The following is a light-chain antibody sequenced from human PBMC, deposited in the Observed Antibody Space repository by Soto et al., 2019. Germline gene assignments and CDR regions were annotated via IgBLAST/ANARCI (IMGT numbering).Light chain of an antibody. V-gene: IGKV2-24*01. CDR2: KIS. CDR1: QSLVHSDGNTY. Sequence: DIVMTQTPLSSRVTLGQPASISCRSSQSLVHSDGNTYFNWLHQRPGQPPRLLLYKISNRFFGVPDRFSGSGAGTHFTLTINRVEAEDVGVYYCMQATQPTWTFGQGTKVEIK. J-gene: IGKJ1*01. CDR3: MQATQPTWT.